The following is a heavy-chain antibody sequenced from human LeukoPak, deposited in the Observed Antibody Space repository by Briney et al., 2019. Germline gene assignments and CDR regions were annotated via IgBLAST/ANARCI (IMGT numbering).Heavy chain of an antibody. V-gene: IGHV1-8*01. CDR1: GYTFTSYD. CDR3: ARLSYGSVVW. Sequence: ASVKVSCKASGYTFTSYDINWVRQATGQGLEWMGWMNSKSGNTRYAQKFQGRVTMTRNTSISTAYMELSSVRSEDTALYYCARLSYGSVVWGGQGTLVTVSS. CDR2: MNSKSGNT. D-gene: IGHD5-18*01. J-gene: IGHJ4*02.